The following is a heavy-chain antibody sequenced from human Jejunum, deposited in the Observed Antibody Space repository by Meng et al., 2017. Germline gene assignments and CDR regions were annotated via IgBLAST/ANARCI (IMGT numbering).Heavy chain of an antibody. CDR2: ISEDGAPI. Sequence: GESLKISCAASGFTFRGYAMSWVRQAPGKGLEWVSAISEDGAPIYYADSVKGRFTISRDNSKYTLYMQMNSLRGDDTALCYCAKGQKCDGSGNSHRVVDYWGQGTLITVSS. D-gene: IGHD3-22*01. V-gene: IGHV3-23*01. CDR3: AKGQKCDGSGNSHRVVDY. J-gene: IGHJ4*02. CDR1: GFTFRGYA.